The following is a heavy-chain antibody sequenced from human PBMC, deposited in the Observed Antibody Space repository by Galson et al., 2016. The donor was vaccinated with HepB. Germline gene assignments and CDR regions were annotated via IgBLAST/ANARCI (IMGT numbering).Heavy chain of an antibody. Sequence: SLRLSCAASGFDFSDYYMSWVRQAPGKGLEWVANIKQDGIETYYADSVRGRFAISRDNAKSSLFLRLNSLRGDDTAVYYCARESNSGWDGGFDLWGQGTPVTVSA. J-gene: IGHJ3*01. CDR1: GFDFSDYY. CDR2: IKQDGIET. D-gene: IGHD6-19*01. V-gene: IGHV3-7*03. CDR3: ARESNSGWDGGFDL.